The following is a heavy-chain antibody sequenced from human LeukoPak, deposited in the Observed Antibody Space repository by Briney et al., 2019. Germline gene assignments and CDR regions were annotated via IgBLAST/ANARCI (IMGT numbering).Heavy chain of an antibody. V-gene: IGHV1-2*02. Sequence: ASVKVSCKASGYTFTGYYMHWVRQAPGQGLEWMGWINPNSGGTNYAQKFQGRVTMTRDTSISTAYMELSRLRADDTAVYYCARDRAMLTGYSRASWFDPWGQGTLVTVSS. CDR1: GYTFTGYY. CDR2: INPNSGGT. J-gene: IGHJ5*02. CDR3: ARDRAMLTGYSRASWFDP. D-gene: IGHD3-9*01.